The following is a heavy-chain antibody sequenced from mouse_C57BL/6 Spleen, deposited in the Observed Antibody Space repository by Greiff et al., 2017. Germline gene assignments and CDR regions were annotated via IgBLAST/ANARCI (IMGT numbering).Heavy chain of an antibody. CDR2: ISSGGSYT. Sequence: EVQLVESGGDLVKPGGSLKLSCAASGFTFSSYGMSWVRQTPDKRLEWVATISSGGSYTYYPDSVKGRFTISRDNAKNTLYLQMSSLKSEDTAMYYCARRAGTSWYFDVWGTGTTVTVSS. CDR3: ARRAGTSWYFDV. D-gene: IGHD3-3*01. CDR1: GFTFSSYG. J-gene: IGHJ1*03. V-gene: IGHV5-6*01.